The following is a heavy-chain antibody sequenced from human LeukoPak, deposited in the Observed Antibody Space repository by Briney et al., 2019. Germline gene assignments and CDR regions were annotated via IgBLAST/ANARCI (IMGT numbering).Heavy chain of an antibody. J-gene: IGHJ4*02. CDR3: ARVRGYDTSDYDY. Sequence: GGSLRLSCAASGFTFSSYWMHWVRQGPGKGLVWVSRINTDGSSTRYADSVKGRFTISRDNAKNTLYLQMNTLRAEDTAVFYCARVRGYDTSDYDYWGQGTLVTVSS. D-gene: IGHD3-22*01. CDR1: GFTFSSYW. V-gene: IGHV3-74*01. CDR2: INTDGSST.